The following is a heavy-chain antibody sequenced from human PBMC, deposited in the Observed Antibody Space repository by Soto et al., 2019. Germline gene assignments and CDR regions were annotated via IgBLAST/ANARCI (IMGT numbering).Heavy chain of an antibody. CDR1: AFIVRSNY. D-gene: IGHD3-22*01. J-gene: IGHJ4*01. CDR2: ISGSGGST. Sequence: PGGSLRLSCAASAFIVRSNYLSWVRQAPGKGLEWVSAISGSGGSTCYADSVKGRFTISRDNSKNTLYLQMNSLRAEDTAVYYCAKRHSSVNFDYWGHGTLVTVSS. CDR3: AKRHSSVNFDY. V-gene: IGHV3-23*01.